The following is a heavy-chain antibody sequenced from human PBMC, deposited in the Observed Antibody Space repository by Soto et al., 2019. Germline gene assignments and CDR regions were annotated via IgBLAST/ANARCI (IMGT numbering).Heavy chain of an antibody. V-gene: IGHV3-48*03. CDR2: INTAGSTK. J-gene: IGHJ6*02. D-gene: IGHD3-9*01. Sequence: PGGSLRLSCAASGFTFSNFEMHWVRQAPGKGLEWVSYINTAGSTKYYAESVKGRFTISRDNARNSLFLQMNSLRAEDTAVYYCARAECSSPDCLTAYYSYGLDVWGQGSPVTVSS. CDR1: GFTFSNFE. CDR3: ARAECSSPDCLTAYYSYGLDV.